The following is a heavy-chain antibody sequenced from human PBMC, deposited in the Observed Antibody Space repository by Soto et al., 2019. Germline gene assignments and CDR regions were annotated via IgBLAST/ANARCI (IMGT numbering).Heavy chain of an antibody. V-gene: IGHV3-33*01. CDR3: ARDHSLRGWYYFDY. D-gene: IGHD3-22*01. J-gene: IGHJ4*02. Sequence: GSLRLSCAASGFTFSSYGMHWVRQAPGKGLEWVAVIWYDGSNKYYADSVKGRFTISRDNSKNTLYLQMNSLRAEDTAVYYCARDHSLRGWYYFDYWGQGTLVTVSS. CDR1: GFTFSSYG. CDR2: IWYDGSNK.